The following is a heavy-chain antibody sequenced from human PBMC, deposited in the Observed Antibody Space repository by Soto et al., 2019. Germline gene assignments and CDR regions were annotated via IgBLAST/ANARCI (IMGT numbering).Heavy chain of an antibody. CDR3: ASEFWGSERGAFDI. Sequence: EVQLVESGGGLVQPGGSLRLSCAATGFTFSSYRMNWVRQAPGKGLEWVSFITSSSRTIYYADSVKGRFTISRDNAKNSLYLQMNNLRDEDTAVYYCASEFWGSERGAFDIWGQGTMVTVSS. V-gene: IGHV3-48*02. D-gene: IGHD3-16*01. CDR1: GFTFSSYR. CDR2: ITSSSRTI. J-gene: IGHJ3*02.